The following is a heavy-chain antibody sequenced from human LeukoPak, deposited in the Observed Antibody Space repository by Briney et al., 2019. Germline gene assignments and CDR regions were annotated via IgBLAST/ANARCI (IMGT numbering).Heavy chain of an antibody. Sequence: GGSLRLSCAASGFTFSTYAMSWVRQAPGKGLEWVASISGSGVSTYYADSVKGRFTIFRDNSKNTLYLQMNSLRVEDTAAYYCARRYCSGGSCYTRYYGMDVWGQGSTVTVSS. V-gene: IGHV3-23*01. J-gene: IGHJ6*02. CDR1: GFTFSTYA. CDR3: ARRYCSGGSCYTRYYGMDV. D-gene: IGHD2-15*01. CDR2: ISGSGVST.